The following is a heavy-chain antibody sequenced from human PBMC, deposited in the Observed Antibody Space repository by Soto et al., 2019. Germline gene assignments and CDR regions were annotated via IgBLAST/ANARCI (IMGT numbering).Heavy chain of an antibody. J-gene: IGHJ4*02. D-gene: IGHD6-19*01. CDR2: IYYTT. CDR3: ARTSPVAGGFDY. V-gene: IGHV4-59*01. Sequence: QVKLQESGPGLVKPAETLSLTCTVSGGSISNYYWSWIRQAPGKGLEWIGYIYYTTNYNPSLKSRVTISTDTSQHQISLKLSSVTAADTAVYYCARTSPVAGGFDYWGQGTLVTVSS. CDR1: GGSISNYY.